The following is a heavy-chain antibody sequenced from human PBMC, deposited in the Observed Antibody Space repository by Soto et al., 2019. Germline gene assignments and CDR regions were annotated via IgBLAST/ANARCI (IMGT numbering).Heavy chain of an antibody. CDR1: GGTFSSYA. CDR2: IIPIFGTA. D-gene: IGHD1-7*01. CDR3: ARGEQLELLNWFDP. V-gene: IGHV1-69*13. Sequence: ASVKVSCKASGGTFSSYAISWVRQAPGQGLEWMGGIIPIFGTANYAQKFQGRVTITADESTSTAYMELSSLRSEDTAVYYCARGEQLELLNWFDPWGQGTLVTVSS. J-gene: IGHJ5*02.